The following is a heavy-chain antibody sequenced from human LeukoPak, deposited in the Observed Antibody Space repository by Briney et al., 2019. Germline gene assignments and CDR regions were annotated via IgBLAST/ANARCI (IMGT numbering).Heavy chain of an antibody. CDR2: ISSSSSYI. D-gene: IGHD6-6*01. CDR1: GFTFTTYT. CDR3: ARIYSSSSSRGAFDI. Sequence: GGSLRLSCAASGFTFTTYTMNWVRQAPGKGLEWVSSISSSSSYIYYADSVKGRFTISRDNAKNLLYLQMNSLRAEDTAVYYCARIYSSSSSRGAFDIWGQGTMVTVSS. V-gene: IGHV3-21*01. J-gene: IGHJ3*02.